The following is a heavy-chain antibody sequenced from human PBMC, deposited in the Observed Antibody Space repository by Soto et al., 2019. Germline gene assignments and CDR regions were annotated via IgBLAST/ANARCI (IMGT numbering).Heavy chain of an antibody. J-gene: IGHJ6*02. CDR1: GGTFSSYA. D-gene: IGHD3-3*01. Sequence: SVKVSCKASGGTFSSYAISWVRQAPGQGLEWMGGIIPIFGTANYAQKFQGRVTITADESTSTAYMELSSLRSEDTAVYYCARFGGSPAVGGMDVWGQGTTATSP. V-gene: IGHV1-69*13. CDR3: ARFGGSPAVGGMDV. CDR2: IIPIFGTA.